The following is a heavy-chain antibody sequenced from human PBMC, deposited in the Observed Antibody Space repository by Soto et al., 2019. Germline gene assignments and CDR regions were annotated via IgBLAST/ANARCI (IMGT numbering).Heavy chain of an antibody. CDR2: IIPIFGTA. D-gene: IGHD2-15*01. J-gene: IGHJ6*02. CDR3: ARSQGGSSSLDIYYYYYYGMDV. V-gene: IGHV1-69*01. Sequence: QVQLVQSGAEVKKPGSSVKVSCKAPGGTFSSYAISWVRQAPGQGLEWMGGIIPIFGTAKYAQKFQGRVTITADESTSTGSMELSSLRSEHTAVYYCARSQGGSSSLDIYYYYYYGMDVLGQGTTVTVSS. CDR1: GGTFSSYA.